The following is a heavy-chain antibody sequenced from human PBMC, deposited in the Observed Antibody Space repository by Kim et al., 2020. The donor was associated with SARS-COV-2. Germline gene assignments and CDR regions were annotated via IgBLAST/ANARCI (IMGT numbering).Heavy chain of an antibody. CDR3: ARSEGRGSWHQFDY. J-gene: IGHJ4*02. Sequence: SETLSLTFTVSGDSISYYYCSWIRQLPGKGLEWLGYIYHGESTDYNPSLKSRVTISWDTSKNQFSLDLTSVTDADTAVYYCARSEGRGSWHQFDYWGQGILVTVSS. V-gene: IGHV4-59*01. D-gene: IGHD6-13*01. CDR2: IYHGEST. CDR1: GDSISYYY.